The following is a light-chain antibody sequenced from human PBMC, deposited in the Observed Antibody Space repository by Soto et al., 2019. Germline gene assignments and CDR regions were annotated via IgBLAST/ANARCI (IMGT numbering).Light chain of an antibody. CDR1: RAISNY. Sequence: QLTLRPSVMSASVGDTVIITCRASRAISNYLAWYQQKPGKAPKLLIYAASTLQSGVPSRFSGSGSGTEFTLTIGSLQPEDFATYYCQQINSWPYTFGQGTKVDIK. V-gene: IGKV1-9*01. CDR2: AAS. CDR3: QQINSWPYT. J-gene: IGKJ2*01.